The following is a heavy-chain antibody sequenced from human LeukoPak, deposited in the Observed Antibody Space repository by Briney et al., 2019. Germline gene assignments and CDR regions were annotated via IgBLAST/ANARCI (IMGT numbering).Heavy chain of an antibody. V-gene: IGHV3-7*01. D-gene: IGHD6-19*01. CDR3: AINGFSSGWYEPYYFDN. J-gene: IGHJ4*02. Sequence: GGSLRLSCAASGFTFSNYWMTWVRQAPGKGLEWVANIKHDGSEDYYLDSVKGRFTISRDNAKSSMWLQMNSLRDEDTAVYYCAINGFSSGWYEPYYFDNWGQGTLVTVSS. CDR2: IKHDGSED. CDR1: GFTFSNYW.